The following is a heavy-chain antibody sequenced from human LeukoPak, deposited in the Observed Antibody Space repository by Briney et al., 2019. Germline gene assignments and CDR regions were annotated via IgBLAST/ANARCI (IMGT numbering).Heavy chain of an antibody. J-gene: IGHJ3*02. CDR3: ARDSGYDILTGYYSRDAFDI. CDR2: IYRGST. Sequence: KSSETLSLTCTVSGASISNYYWSWVRQPPGRGLEWIGYIYRGSTKYNPSLKSRVSISVDTSKSQFSLKLTSVTAADTAVYYCARDSGYDILTGYYSRDAFDIWGQGTMVTVSS. CDR1: GASISNYY. D-gene: IGHD3-9*01. V-gene: IGHV4-59*01.